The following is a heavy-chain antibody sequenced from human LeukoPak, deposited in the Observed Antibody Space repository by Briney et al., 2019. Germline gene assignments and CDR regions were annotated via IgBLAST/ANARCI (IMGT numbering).Heavy chain of an antibody. V-gene: IGHV4-39*07. CDR3: ARVKSCGWGIGFAY. J-gene: IGHJ4*02. CDR1: SGSISTSNYY. CDR2: IFYSGST. D-gene: IGHD6-19*01. Sequence: SETLSLTCTVSSGSISTSNYYWGWVRQPPGKALEWIGNIFYSGSTYYSPSLKSRVTISLDTSKNQFSLKVSSVTAADTAVYYCARVKSCGWGIGFAYWGQGTLVTVSS.